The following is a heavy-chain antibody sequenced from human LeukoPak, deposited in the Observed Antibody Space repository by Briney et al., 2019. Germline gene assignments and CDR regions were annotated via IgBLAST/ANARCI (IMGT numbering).Heavy chain of an antibody. V-gene: IGHV4-61*09. Sequence: PSETLSLTCTVSGGSISSTGYYWTWIRQPAGKGLEWIGHIDNSGSTNCNPSLKSRVTISVDTSKNQFSLNLTSVTAADTAVYYCARDCEFSDLLFYMNVWGKGTTVTVSS. CDR3: ARDCEFSDLLFYMNV. J-gene: IGHJ6*03. CDR2: IDNSGST. CDR1: GGSISSTGYY. D-gene: IGHD3-3*01.